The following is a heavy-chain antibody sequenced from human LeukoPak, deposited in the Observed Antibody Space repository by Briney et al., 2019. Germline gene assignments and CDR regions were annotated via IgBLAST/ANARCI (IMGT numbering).Heavy chain of an antibody. V-gene: IGHV4-39*07. Sequence: SETLSLTCTVSGGPISSSSYYWGWIRQPPGKRLEWIGSIHYSGRTYDNPSLKSRVTMSVDTSKNQFSLKLNTVTAADTAVYYCARGSGGGSGSYYKDHYYGMDVWGPGTTVTVS. J-gene: IGHJ6*02. CDR3: ARGSGGGSGSYYKDHYYGMDV. CDR2: IHYSGRT. D-gene: IGHD3-10*01. CDR1: GGPISSSSYY.